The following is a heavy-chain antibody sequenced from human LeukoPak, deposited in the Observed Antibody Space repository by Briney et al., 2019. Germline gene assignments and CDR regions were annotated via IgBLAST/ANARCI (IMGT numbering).Heavy chain of an antibody. D-gene: IGHD6-19*01. J-gene: IGHJ3*02. CDR1: GYSISSSNW. CDR3: ARSRPKVIAVADNALDI. CDR2: IYYSGST. Sequence: PSDILSLTCAVSGYSISSSNWWGWIRQPPGKGLEWIGYIYYSGSTYYNPSLKSRVTMSVDTSKNQFSLKLSSVTAVDTAVYYCARSRPKVIAVADNALDIWGQGTMVTVSS. V-gene: IGHV4-28*01.